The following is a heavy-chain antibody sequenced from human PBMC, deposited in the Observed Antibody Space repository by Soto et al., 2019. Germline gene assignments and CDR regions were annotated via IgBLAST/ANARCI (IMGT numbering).Heavy chain of an antibody. Sequence: SETLSLTCTVSGGSISSSSYYWGWIRQPPGKGLEWIGSIYYSGSTYYNPSLKSRVTISVDTSKNQFSLKLSSGTAADTAVYYCARVMYYYGSGSYYNFDYWGQGTLVTVSS. CDR3: ARVMYYYGSGSYYNFDY. CDR2: IYYSGST. D-gene: IGHD3-10*01. CDR1: GGSISSSSYY. V-gene: IGHV4-39*01. J-gene: IGHJ4*02.